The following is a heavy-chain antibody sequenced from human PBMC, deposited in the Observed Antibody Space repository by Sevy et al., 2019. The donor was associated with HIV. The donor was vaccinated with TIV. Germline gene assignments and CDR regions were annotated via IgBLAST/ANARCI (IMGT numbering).Heavy chain of an antibody. J-gene: IGHJ4*02. CDR2: IQYDGSNK. Sequence: GGSLRLSCAASGFSFRSYGMHWVRQAPGKGLEWMSYIQYDGSNKDYADSVKGRFTISRDNSKNTLYLQRNRLRFEDPAVFYCGKEGGGEGGDHWGQGTLVTVSS. CDR1: GFSFRSYG. D-gene: IGHD3-16*01. CDR3: GKEGGGEGGDH. V-gene: IGHV3-30*02.